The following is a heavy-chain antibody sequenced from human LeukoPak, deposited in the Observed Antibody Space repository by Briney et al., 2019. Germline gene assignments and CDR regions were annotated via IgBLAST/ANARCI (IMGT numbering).Heavy chain of an antibody. CDR3: ARVAWFGEFEY. CDR1: GFTVSSNS. J-gene: IGHJ4*02. D-gene: IGHD3-10*01. Sequence: PGGSLRLSCTVSGFTVSSNSWSWVRQAPGKGLEWVSFIYSGGNTHYSDSVTGRFTISRDNAKNSLYLQMNSLRAEDTAVYYCARVAWFGEFEYWGQGTLVTVSS. V-gene: IGHV3-53*01. CDR2: IYSGGNT.